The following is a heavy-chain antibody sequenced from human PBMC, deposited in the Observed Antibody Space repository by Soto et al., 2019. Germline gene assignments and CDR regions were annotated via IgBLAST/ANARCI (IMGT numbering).Heavy chain of an antibody. CDR2: FIAMLGTP. Sequence: SVNVSCKASGGTFGSQGIAWVRQAPGQGLEWMGGFIAMLGTPTYAKKVQGRATISADESLTSSYLELRSLRSEDTGVYFCARGAMANFDYWGQGTVVTVYS. CDR1: GGTFGSQG. CDR3: ARGAMANFDY. D-gene: IGHD5-18*01. V-gene: IGHV1-69*13. J-gene: IGHJ4*02.